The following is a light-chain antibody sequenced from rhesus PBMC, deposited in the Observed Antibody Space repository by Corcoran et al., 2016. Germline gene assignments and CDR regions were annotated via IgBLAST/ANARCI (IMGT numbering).Light chain of an antibody. CDR2: AAS. CDR1: QNIYTY. CDR3: QQYFDFPLT. V-gene: IGKV1S8*01. Sequence: DIQMTQSPSALSASVGDRVTISCRASQNIYTYLAWYQQKPGKAPKLLIYAASSLQTGIPSRFSGSGSGTDFTLTISSLQPEDSAAFYCQQYFDFPLTCGVGTKVEF. J-gene: IGKJ4*01.